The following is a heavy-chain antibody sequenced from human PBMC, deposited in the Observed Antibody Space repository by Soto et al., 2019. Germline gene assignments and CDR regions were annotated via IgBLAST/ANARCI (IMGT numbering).Heavy chain of an antibody. D-gene: IGHD1-1*01. CDR1: GFTFTSSA. CDR3: AADQTGTLAWIPYYYYGMDV. CDR2: IVVGSGNT. V-gene: IGHV1-58*01. Sequence: SVKVSCKASGFTFTSSAVQWVRQARGQRLEWIGWIVVGSGNTNYAQKFQERVTITRDMSTSTAYMELSSLRSEDTAVYYCAADQTGTLAWIPYYYYGMDVWGQGTTVTVSS. J-gene: IGHJ6*02.